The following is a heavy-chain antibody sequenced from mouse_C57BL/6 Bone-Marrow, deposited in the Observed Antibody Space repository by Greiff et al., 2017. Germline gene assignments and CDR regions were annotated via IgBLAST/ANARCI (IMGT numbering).Heavy chain of an antibody. J-gene: IGHJ2*01. CDR3: AREPPYYGSSYFDY. CDR2: IHPNSGST. Sequence: VQLQQPGAELVKPGASVKLSCKASGYTFTSYWMHWVKQRPGQGLEWIGMIHPNSGSTNYNEKFKSKATLTVDKSSSTAYMQLSSLTSEDSAVYYCAREPPYYGSSYFDYWGQGTTLTVSS. V-gene: IGHV1-64*01. CDR1: GYTFTSYW. D-gene: IGHD1-1*01.